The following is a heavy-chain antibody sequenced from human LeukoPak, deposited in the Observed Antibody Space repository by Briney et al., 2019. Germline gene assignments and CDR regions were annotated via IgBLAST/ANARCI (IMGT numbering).Heavy chain of an antibody. CDR1: GYTFTSYG. CDR3: ARIVGKTYYYDSTTPNNAFDI. CDR2: TSAYNGNT. J-gene: IGHJ3*02. D-gene: IGHD3-22*01. V-gene: IGHV1-18*01. Sequence: ASVKVSCKASGYTFTSYGISWVRQAPGQGLEWMGWTSAYNGNTNYAQKLQGRVTMTTDTSTSTAYMELRSLRSDDTAVYYCARIVGKTYYYDSTTPNNAFDIWGQGTMVTVSS.